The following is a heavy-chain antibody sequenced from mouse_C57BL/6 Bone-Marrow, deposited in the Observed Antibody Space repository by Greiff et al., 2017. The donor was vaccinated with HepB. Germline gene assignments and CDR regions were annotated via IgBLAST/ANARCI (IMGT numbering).Heavy chain of an antibody. CDR2: IDPSDSYT. D-gene: IGHD1-1*01. Sequence: QVQLQQPGAELVRPGTSVKLSCKASGYTFTSYWMHWVKQRPGQGLEWIGVIDPSDSYTNYNQKFKGKATLTVDTSSSTAYMQLSSLTSEDSAVYYCARSRVYYGSIFWYFDVWGTGTTVTVSS. CDR1: GYTFTSYW. J-gene: IGHJ1*03. CDR3: ARSRVYYGSIFWYFDV. V-gene: IGHV1-59*01.